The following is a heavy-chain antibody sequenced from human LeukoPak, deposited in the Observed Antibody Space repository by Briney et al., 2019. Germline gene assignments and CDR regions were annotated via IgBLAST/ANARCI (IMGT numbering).Heavy chain of an antibody. V-gene: IGHV3-66*01. CDR2: IYSGGST. D-gene: IGHD3-22*01. Sequence: PGGSLRLSCAASGFTVSSNYMSWVRQAPGKGLEWVSVIYSGGSTYYADSAKGRLTISRDNSKNTLYLQMNSLRAEDTAVYYCARVHYDSSGYYSDYYYGMDVWGQGTTVTVSS. J-gene: IGHJ6*02. CDR3: ARVHYDSSGYYSDYYYGMDV. CDR1: GFTVSSNY.